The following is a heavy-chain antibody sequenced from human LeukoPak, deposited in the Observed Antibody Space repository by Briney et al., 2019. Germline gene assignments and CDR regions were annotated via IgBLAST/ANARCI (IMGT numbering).Heavy chain of an antibody. CDR1: GFSVSNNY. D-gene: IGHD3-22*01. Sequence: GGSLRLSCAASGFSVSNNYMSWVRQAPGKGLEWVSVIHSGGGTYYTDSVKGRFTISRDNSKNTLYLQMNSLRAEDTAVYYCGRAGVYSASSGYGPDRWGQGTLVTVSS. J-gene: IGHJ5*02. V-gene: IGHV3-53*01. CDR2: IHSGGGT. CDR3: GRAGVYSASSGYGPDR.